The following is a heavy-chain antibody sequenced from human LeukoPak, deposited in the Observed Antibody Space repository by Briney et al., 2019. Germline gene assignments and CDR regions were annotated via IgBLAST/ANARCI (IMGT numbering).Heavy chain of an antibody. CDR1: GGSISSFY. CDR2: IYNRGNT. V-gene: IGHV4-59*01. CDR3: AATIKGDYGDTNLDY. J-gene: IGHJ4*02. Sequence: PSETLSLTCTVSGGSISSFYWSWLRQPPGKGLEWIGYIYNRGNTNYNPSLKSRVTISEDTSQNHLSLQLRSVTAADTAVYYCAATIKGDYGDTNLDYWGQGTLVTVSS. D-gene: IGHD4-17*01.